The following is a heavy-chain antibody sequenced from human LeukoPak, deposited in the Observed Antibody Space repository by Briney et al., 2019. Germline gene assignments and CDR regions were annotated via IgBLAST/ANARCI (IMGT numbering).Heavy chain of an antibody. Sequence: ASVKVSCKTSGYSFTSYGISWVRQVPGQGLEWMGWISGKNGHTNYTQKFRGRVAMTTDTSTKTAYMDLRSLRSDDTAVYYCARDTGSSGDPTFYYYGLDVWGQGTTVTVSS. CDR2: ISGKNGHT. J-gene: IGHJ6*02. CDR3: ARDTGSSGDPTFYYYGLDV. CDR1: GYSFTSYG. D-gene: IGHD4-11*01. V-gene: IGHV1-18*01.